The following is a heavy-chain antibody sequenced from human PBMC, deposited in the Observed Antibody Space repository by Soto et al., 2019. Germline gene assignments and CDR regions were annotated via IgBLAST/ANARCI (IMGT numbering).Heavy chain of an antibody. CDR2: INPNSGGT. D-gene: IGHD4-17*01. J-gene: IGHJ1*01. Sequence: QVQLVQSGAEVKKPGASVKVSCKASGYTFTGYYMHWVRQAPGQGLEWMGWINPNSGGTNYAQKFQGRVTMTRDTSMSTAYMELSRLRSDDTGVYYCARTTTVTPRCFQHWGQGTLVTVSS. V-gene: IGHV1-2*02. CDR3: ARTTTVTPRCFQH. CDR1: GYTFTGYY.